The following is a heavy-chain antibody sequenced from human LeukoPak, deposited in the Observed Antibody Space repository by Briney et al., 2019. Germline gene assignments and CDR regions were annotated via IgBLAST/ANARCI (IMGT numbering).Heavy chain of an antibody. D-gene: IGHD2-2*01. V-gene: IGHV1-2*02. CDR2: INPNSGGT. J-gene: IGHJ6*03. CDR1: GYNYRDYY. CDR3: AREGVSDCSSTSCYLGHMDV. Sequence: ASVKVSCKASGYNYRDYYIHWVRHAPGQGLEWVGWINPNSGGTNYAQKFQGRVTMTRDTSISTAYMELSRLRSDDTAVYYCAREGVSDCSSTSCYLGHMDVWGKGTTVTVSS.